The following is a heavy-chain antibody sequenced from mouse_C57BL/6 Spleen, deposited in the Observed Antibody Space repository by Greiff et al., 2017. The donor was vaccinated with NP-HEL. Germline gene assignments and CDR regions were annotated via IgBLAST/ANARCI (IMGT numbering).Heavy chain of an antibody. V-gene: IGHV1-82*01. Sequence: QVQLQQSGPELVKPGASVKISCKASGYAFSSSWMNWVKQRPGKGLEWIGRIYPGDGDTNYNGKFKGKATLTADKSSSTAYMQLSSLTSEDSAVYFCARDYDEGYYYAMDYWGQGTSVTVSS. CDR2: IYPGDGDT. J-gene: IGHJ4*01. CDR1: GYAFSSSW. D-gene: IGHD2-4*01. CDR3: ARDYDEGYYYAMDY.